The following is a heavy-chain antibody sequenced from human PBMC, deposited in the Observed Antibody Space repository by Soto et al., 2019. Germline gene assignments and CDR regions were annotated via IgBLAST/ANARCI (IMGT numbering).Heavy chain of an antibody. Sequence: QVQLVQSGAEVKMPGASVKVSCKASGYTFTSYGIHWVRQAPGQRLEWMGWINAGNGDTKYSQNFQGRVTITRDTSASTAYMELSSLRSEDTAVYYCARVCVNYLRWFDPWGQRTLVTVSS. D-gene: IGHD2-21*01. CDR2: INAGNGDT. CDR3: ARVCVNYLRWFDP. V-gene: IGHV1-3*01. CDR1: GYTFTSYG. J-gene: IGHJ5*02.